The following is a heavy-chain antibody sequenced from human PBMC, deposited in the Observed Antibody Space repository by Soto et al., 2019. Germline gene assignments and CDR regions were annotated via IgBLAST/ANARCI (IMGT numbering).Heavy chain of an antibody. CDR3: ARDRRGGYTLSVLDY. J-gene: IGHJ4*02. CDR2: IYYSGST. D-gene: IGHD5-12*01. CDR1: GGYISSYY. V-gene: IGHV4-59*01. Sequence: SETQCLTCTVSGGYISSYYWNWIRQPTEKGLEWIGYIYYSGSTNYNPSLKSRVTISVDTSKNQFSLKLSSVTAADTAVYYCARDRRGGYTLSVLDYWGQGPLVTVSS.